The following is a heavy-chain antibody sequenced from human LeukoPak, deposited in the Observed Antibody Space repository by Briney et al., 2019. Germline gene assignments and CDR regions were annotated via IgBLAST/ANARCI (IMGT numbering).Heavy chain of an antibody. CDR3: ARGYYYDYSGPDSDY. CDR1: GGSIISYY. D-gene: IGHD3-22*01. V-gene: IGHV4-59*01. J-gene: IGHJ4*02. Sequence: SETLSLTCSVSGGSIISYYWSWIRQPPGKGLEWIGYIYYTGSTNSNPSLKSRVTISVDTSKNQFSLRLTSVTAADTAVYYCARGYYYDYSGPDSDYWGQGTLVTVSS. CDR2: IYYTGST.